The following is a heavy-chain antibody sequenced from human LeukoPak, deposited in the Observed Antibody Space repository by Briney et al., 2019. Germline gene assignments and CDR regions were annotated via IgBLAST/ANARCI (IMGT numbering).Heavy chain of an antibody. CDR3: ASSRGYSSSLWYYYMDV. V-gene: IGHV4-34*01. CDR2: INHSGTT. Sequence: SETLSLTCAVYGGTFSGYYWSWIRQPPGKGLEWIGEINHSGTTNYNPSLKSRVSISIDTSKNQFSLKVRSVTAADTGAYYCASSRGYSSSLWYYYMDVWGKGTTVTVSS. J-gene: IGHJ6*03. CDR1: GGTFSGYY. D-gene: IGHD6-13*01.